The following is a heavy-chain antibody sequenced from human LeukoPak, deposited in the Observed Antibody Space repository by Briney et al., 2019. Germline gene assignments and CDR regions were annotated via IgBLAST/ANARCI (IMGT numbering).Heavy chain of an antibody. CDR3: ATYSSLNRREFQY. CDR1: GFTFSNYW. J-gene: IGHJ1*01. V-gene: IGHV3-7*01. Sequence: GGSLRLSCEGSGFTFSNYWMGWVRQAPGKGLQWVANIKTDGSEKYYVDSVKGRLTISRDNAKNSLYLQMNSLRAEDTAVYYCATYSSLNRREFQYWGQGTLLTVSS. D-gene: IGHD3-22*01. CDR2: IKTDGSEK.